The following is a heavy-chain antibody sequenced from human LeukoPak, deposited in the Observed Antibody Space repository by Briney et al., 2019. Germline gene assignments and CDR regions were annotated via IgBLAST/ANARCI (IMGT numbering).Heavy chain of an antibody. D-gene: IGHD3-9*01. CDR1: GFPFDDYG. V-gene: IGHV3-43D*04. CDR3: ARAAVDSGLTGPDYYTDV. CDR2: ISWTSGST. Sequence: GGFLRLSCVASGFPFDDYGMHWVRQAPGKGLEWVSLISWTSGSTYYADSVKGRFTISRDNSKDSLFLDMNSLRPDDTAHYYCARAAVDSGLTGPDYYTDVWGKGTTVTVSS. J-gene: IGHJ6*03.